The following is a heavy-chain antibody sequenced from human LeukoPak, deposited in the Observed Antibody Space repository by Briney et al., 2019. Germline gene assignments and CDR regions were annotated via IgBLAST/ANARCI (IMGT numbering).Heavy chain of an antibody. V-gene: IGHV1-18*01. CDR3: VRDWEWKAARNLFDP. J-gene: IGHJ5*02. CDR1: GYTFVNYG. Sequence: ASVKVSCKASGYTFVNYGISWVRQARGQGLEWMGWTSGDNVNTYYAQKFLGRVIMTTDISTTTAYMELRSLRPDDTAVYYCVRDWEWKAARNLFDPWGQGTRVTVSS. D-gene: IGHD6-6*01. CDR2: TSGDNVNT.